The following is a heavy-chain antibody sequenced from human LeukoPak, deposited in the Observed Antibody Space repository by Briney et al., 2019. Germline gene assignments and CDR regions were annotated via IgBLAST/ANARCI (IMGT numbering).Heavy chain of an antibody. CDR1: GITFSNYA. CDR3: AGRVTGYSSGYVY. CDR2: ISGSAHKI. V-gene: IGHV3-23*01. Sequence: GSLRLSCVASGITFSNYAVSWVRQAPEKGLDWVSVISGSAHKIRYADSVKGRFTISRDNSENIVHLQMNNLRAEDTAVYYCAGRVTGYSSGYVYWGQGTLVTVSS. J-gene: IGHJ4*02. D-gene: IGHD5-18*01.